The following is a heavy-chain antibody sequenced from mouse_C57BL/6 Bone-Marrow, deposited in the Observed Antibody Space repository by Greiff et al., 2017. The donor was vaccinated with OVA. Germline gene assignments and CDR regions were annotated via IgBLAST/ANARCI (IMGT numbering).Heavy chain of an antibody. CDR3: ARRDLLRYFDY. CDR1: GYTFTDYY. J-gene: IGHJ2*01. D-gene: IGHD1-1*01. Sequence: VQLQQSGPELVKPGASVKISCKASGYTFTDYYMNWVKQSHGKSLEWIGDINPNNGGTSYNQKFKGKATLTVDKSSSTAYMELRSLTSEDSAVYYCARRDLLRYFDYWGQGTTLTVSS. CDR2: INPNNGGT. V-gene: IGHV1-26*01.